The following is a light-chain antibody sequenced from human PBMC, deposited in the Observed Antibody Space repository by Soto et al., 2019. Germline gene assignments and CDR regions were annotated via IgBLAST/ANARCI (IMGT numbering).Light chain of an antibody. J-gene: IGLJ1*01. Sequence: QSALTQPASVSGSPGQSITISCTGTSSDVGAYNYVSWHQQHPGKAPKLMIYEVTNRPSGISDRFSGSKSASTASLTISGLQAEDEGDYYCASYAGSRTYVFGSGTKLTVL. V-gene: IGLV2-14*01. CDR3: ASYAGSRTYV. CDR2: EVT. CDR1: SSDVGAYNY.